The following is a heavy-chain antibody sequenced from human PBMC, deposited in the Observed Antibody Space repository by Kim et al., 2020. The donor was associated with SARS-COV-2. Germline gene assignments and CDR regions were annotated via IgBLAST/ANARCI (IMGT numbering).Heavy chain of an antibody. J-gene: IGHJ4*02. CDR3: ARTYNWNDGFDY. Sequence: YYAATVKGPITISRDNSKNTLYLQMNSLIAEDTAVYYCARTYNWNDGFDYWGQGTLVTVSS. D-gene: IGHD1-20*01. V-gene: IGHV3-33*01.